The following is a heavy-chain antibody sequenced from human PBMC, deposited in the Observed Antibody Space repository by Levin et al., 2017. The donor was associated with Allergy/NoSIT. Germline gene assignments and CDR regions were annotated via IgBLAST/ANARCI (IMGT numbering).Heavy chain of an antibody. D-gene: IGHD6-19*01. J-gene: IGHJ6*02. CDR1: GGTFSSYA. Sequence: SVKVSCKASGGTFSSYAISWVRQAPGQGLEWMGGIIPIFGTANYAQKFQGRVTITADESTSTAYMELSSLRSEDTAVYYCARSAVIAVAGTGNYYYYGMDVWGQGTTVTVSS. CDR3: ARSAVIAVAGTGNYYYYGMDV. V-gene: IGHV1-69*13. CDR2: IIPIFGTA.